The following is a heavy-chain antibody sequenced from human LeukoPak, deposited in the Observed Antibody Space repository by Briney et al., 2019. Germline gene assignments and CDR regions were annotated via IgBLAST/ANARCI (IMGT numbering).Heavy chain of an antibody. V-gene: IGHV3-23*01. Sequence: GGSLRLSCAASGFTFSSYAMSWVRQAPGKGLEWVSAISGRGGSTYYAYSVKGRFTISRDNSKNTLYLQMNSLRAEDTAVYYCAKEDYDILTGYYWGGGVGMDVWGQGTTVTVSS. CDR3: AKEDYDILTGYYWGGGVGMDV. CDR2: ISGRGGST. D-gene: IGHD3-9*01. CDR1: GFTFSSYA. J-gene: IGHJ6*02.